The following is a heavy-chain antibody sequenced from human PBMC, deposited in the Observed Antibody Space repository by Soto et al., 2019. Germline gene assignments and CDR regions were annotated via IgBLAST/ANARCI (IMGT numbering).Heavy chain of an antibody. CDR3: ARDRVAATRTSYYGLDA. Sequence: SETLSLTCAVSGGSISSFNWWSWIRQTPGKGLEWIGAIYHSGTTNYNPSLKRRATISVDKSKNHVPLKLTSVTAADTAVYYCARDRVAATRTSYYGLDAWGQGTTVTVSS. CDR1: GGSISSFNW. V-gene: IGHV4-4*02. CDR2: IYHSGTT. J-gene: IGHJ6*02. D-gene: IGHD6-25*01.